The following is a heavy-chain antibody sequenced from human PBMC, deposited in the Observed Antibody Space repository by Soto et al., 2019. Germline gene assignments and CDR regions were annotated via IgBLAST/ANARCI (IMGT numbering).Heavy chain of an antibody. Sequence: SGTLSLTCSVSGASISNYYWSWIRQHPGKGLEWIGYIYYSGSTYYNPSLKSRVTISVDTSKNQFSLKLSSVTAADTAVYYCARFRIAARPDYWGLGTLVTV. V-gene: IGHV4-59*06. CDR1: GASISNYY. J-gene: IGHJ4*02. CDR3: ARFRIAARPDY. CDR2: IYYSGST. D-gene: IGHD6-6*01.